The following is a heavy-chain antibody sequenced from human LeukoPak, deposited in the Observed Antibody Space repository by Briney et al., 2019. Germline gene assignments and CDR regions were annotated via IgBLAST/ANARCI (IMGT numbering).Heavy chain of an antibody. J-gene: IGHJ5*02. CDR3: ARDYSSSWYLGANWFDP. Sequence: SQTLSLTCAISGDSVSSNSAAWNWIRQSPSRGLEWLGRTYYRSKWYNDYAVSVKSRITINPDTSKNQFSLQLNSVTPEDTAVYYCARDYSSSWYLGANWFDPWGQGTLVTVSS. D-gene: IGHD6-13*01. CDR1: GDSVSSNSAA. V-gene: IGHV6-1*01. CDR2: TYYRSKWYN.